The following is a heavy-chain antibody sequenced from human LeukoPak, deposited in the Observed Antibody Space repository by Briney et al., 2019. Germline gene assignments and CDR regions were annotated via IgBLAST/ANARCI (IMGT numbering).Heavy chain of an antibody. J-gene: IGHJ3*02. CDR1: GFTFSSYG. D-gene: IGHD3-3*01. CDR2: IRYDGSNK. CDR3: AKGGQGFWSGHPDAFDI. Sequence: PGGSLRLSCAASGFTFSSYGMHWVRQAPGKGLEWVAFIRYDGSNKYYADSVKGRFTISRDNSKNTLYLQMNSLRAEDTAVYYCAKGGQGFWSGHPDAFDIWGQGTMVTVSS. V-gene: IGHV3-30*02.